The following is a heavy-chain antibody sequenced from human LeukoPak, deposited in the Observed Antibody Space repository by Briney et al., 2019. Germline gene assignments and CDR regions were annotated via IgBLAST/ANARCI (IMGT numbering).Heavy chain of an antibody. CDR1: GGSISSGSYY. V-gene: IGHV4-61*02. J-gene: IGHJ5*02. CDR2: IYTGGST. Sequence: SETLSLTCTVSGGSISSGSYYWSWIRQPAGKGLEWIGRIYTGGSTNYNPSLKSRVTISVDTSKNQFSLKLSSVTAADTAVYYCAREPADPRDKRFDPWGQGTLVTVSS. D-gene: IGHD2-2*01. CDR3: AREPADPRDKRFDP.